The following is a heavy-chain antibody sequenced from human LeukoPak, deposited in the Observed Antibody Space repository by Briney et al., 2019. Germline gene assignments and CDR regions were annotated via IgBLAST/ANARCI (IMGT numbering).Heavy chain of an antibody. CDR1: RFILRSYS. D-gene: IGHD2-15*01. V-gene: IGHV3-21*01. Sequence: PRGSLRLSCAPSRFILRSYSMNSVRLAPGKGLEWGSSISNSGIYIFYADSVKGRFTMSRDNGKNSLFLQMHSLRAEDTAVYFCARHMTPESTTPYYYGMDVWGQGTTVTVS. J-gene: IGHJ6*02. CDR3: ARHMTPESTTPYYYGMDV. CDR2: ISNSGIYI.